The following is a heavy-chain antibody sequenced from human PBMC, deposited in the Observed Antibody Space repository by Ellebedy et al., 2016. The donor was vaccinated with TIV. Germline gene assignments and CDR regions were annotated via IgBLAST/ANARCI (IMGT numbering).Heavy chain of an antibody. J-gene: IGHJ5*02. CDR3: ARGERAVVTPEWFDP. CDR1: GYTLTELS. D-gene: IGHD4-23*01. V-gene: IGHV1-24*01. Sequence: AASVKVSCKVSGYTLTELSMHWVRQAPGKGLEWMGGFDPEDGETIYAQKFQGRVTITADESTSTAYMELSSLRSEDTAVYYCARGERAVVTPEWFDPWGQGTLVTVSS. CDR2: FDPEDGET.